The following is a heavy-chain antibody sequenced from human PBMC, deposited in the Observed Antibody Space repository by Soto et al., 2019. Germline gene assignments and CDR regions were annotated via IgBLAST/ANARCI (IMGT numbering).Heavy chain of an antibody. Sequence: GGSLRLSCAASGFTFSSYAMSWVRQAPGKGLEWVSAISGSGGSTYYADSVKGRFTISRDNSKNTLYLQMNSLRAEDTAVYYCANLAVVGYQINFWSGYYTIPKVNYFDYWGQGTLVTVSS. V-gene: IGHV3-23*01. CDR3: ANLAVVGYQINFWSGYYTIPKVNYFDY. CDR2: ISGSGGST. D-gene: IGHD3-3*01. CDR1: GFTFSSYA. J-gene: IGHJ4*02.